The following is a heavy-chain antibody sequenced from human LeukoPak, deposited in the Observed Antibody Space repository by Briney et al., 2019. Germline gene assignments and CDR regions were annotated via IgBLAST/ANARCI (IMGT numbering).Heavy chain of an antibody. V-gene: IGHV1-2*02. CDR2: INPNSGGT. Sequence: GGSLRLSCKASGYTFTGYYMHWVRQAPGQGLEWMGWINPNSGGTNYAQKFQGRVTMTRDTSISTAYMELSRLRSDDMAVYYCAREPQDLGAVAGTSLLWGQGTLVTVSS. CDR1: GYTFTGYY. D-gene: IGHD6-19*01. CDR3: AREPQDLGAVAGTSLL. J-gene: IGHJ4*02.